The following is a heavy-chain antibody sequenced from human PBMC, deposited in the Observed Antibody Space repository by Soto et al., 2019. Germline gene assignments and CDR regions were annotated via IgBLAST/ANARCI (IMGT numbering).Heavy chain of an antibody. J-gene: IGHJ4*02. CDR3: ARDQYAGDVLVPAAYFDY. CDR2: IYYSGST. V-gene: IGHV4-59*12. D-gene: IGHD2-2*01. CDR1: GGSISSYY. Sequence: PSETLSLTCTVSGGSISSYYWSWIRQPPGKGLEWIGYIYYSGSTNYNPSLKSRVTISVDTSKNQFSLKLSSVTAADTAVYYCARDQYAGDVLVPAAYFDYWGQGTLVTVSS.